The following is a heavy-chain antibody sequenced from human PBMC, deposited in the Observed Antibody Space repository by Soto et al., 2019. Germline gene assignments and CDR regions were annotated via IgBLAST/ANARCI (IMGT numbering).Heavy chain of an antibody. CDR2: ISAYNGNT. J-gene: IGHJ3*02. V-gene: IGHV1-18*01. CDR1: GYTFTSYG. CDR3: ASAAGGGGYCSGGSCYPNDAFDI. Sequence: ASVKVSCKASGYTFTSYGISWVRQAPGQGLEWMGWISAYNGNTNYAQKLQGRVTMTTDTSTSTAYMELRSLRSDDTAVYYGASAAGGGGYCSGGSCYPNDAFDIWGQGTMVTVSS. D-gene: IGHD2-15*01.